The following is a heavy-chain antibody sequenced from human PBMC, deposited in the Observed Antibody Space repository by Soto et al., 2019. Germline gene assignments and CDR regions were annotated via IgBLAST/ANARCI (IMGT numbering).Heavy chain of an antibody. CDR2: INPNSGGT. CDR3: AREVSSPMAYTTHYGMDV. D-gene: IGHD1-26*01. V-gene: IGHV1-2*04. J-gene: IGHJ6*02. CDR1: GYTFTGSY. Sequence: ASVKVSCTASGYTFTGSYMHWVRQAPGQGLEWMGWINPNSGGTNYAQKFQGWVTMTRDTSISTAYMELSRLSSDDTAVYYCAREVSSPMAYTTHYGMDVWGQGTTVTVSS.